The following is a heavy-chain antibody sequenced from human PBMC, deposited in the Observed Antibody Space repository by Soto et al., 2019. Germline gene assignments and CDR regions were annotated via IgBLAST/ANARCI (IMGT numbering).Heavy chain of an antibody. V-gene: IGHV3-23*01. D-gene: IGHD3-10*01. CDR2: ISGSGGGA. J-gene: IGHJ4*02. Sequence: EVQLLESGGGLVQPGGSLRLSCAASGFTFSSYVMSWVRQAPGKGLEWVSTISGSGGGAYYTDSVKGRFTISRDNSKYTLYLQMNSLRAEDTAVYYCANTQANGGPLTYYGSGGIDYWGQGTLVTVSS. CDR1: GFTFSSYV. CDR3: ANTQANGGPLTYYGSGGIDY.